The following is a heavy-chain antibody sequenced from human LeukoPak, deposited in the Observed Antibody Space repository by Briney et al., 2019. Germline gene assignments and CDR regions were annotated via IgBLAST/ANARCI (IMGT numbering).Heavy chain of an antibody. CDR3: ARARSYYDSSGYYYGDY. CDR1: GFTFSSYS. V-gene: IGHV3-21*01. J-gene: IGHJ4*02. D-gene: IGHD3-22*01. Sequence: PGGSLRLSCAASGFTFSSYSMNWVRQAPGKGLEWVSSISSSSSYIYYADSVKGRFTISRDNAKISLYLQMNSLRAEDTAVYYCARARSYYDSSGYYYGDYWGQGTLVTVSS. CDR2: ISSSSSYI.